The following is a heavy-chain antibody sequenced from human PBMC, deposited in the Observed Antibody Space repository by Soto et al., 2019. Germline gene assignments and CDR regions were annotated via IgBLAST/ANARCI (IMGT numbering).Heavy chain of an antibody. Sequence: PGGSLRLSCAASGFTFSSYAMSWVRQAPGKGLEWVSAMSGSGGSTYYADSVKGRFTISRDNSKNTLYLQMNSLRAEDTAVYYCAKDSFVDTAMSTYYYYYYGMDVWGQGTTVTVSS. CDR2: MSGSGGST. D-gene: IGHD5-18*01. V-gene: IGHV3-23*01. CDR1: GFTFSSYA. J-gene: IGHJ6*02. CDR3: AKDSFVDTAMSTYYYYYYGMDV.